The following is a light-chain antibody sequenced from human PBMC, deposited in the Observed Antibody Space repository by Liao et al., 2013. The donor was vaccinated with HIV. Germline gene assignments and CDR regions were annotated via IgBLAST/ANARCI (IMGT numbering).Light chain of an antibody. Sequence: SYVLTQPPSVSVAPGKTARITCGGNNLGSKSVHWYQQKPGQAPILVIYYDSDRPSGIPERFSGSNSGNTATLTISGTQPMDEADYYCQAWDRNTAIFGGGTKLTVL. V-gene: IGLV3-21*01. CDR1: NLGSKS. CDR3: QAWDRNTAI. J-gene: IGLJ2*01. CDR2: YDS.